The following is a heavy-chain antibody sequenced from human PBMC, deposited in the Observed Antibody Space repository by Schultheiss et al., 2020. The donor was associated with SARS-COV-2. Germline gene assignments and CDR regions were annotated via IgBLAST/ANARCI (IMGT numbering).Heavy chain of an antibody. CDR3: AKVTMIVVVMNWYFDL. Sequence: GGSLRLSCAASGFTFSSYGMHWVRQAPGKGLEWVAVIWYDGSNKYYADSVKGRFTISRDNSKNTLYLQMNSLRAEDTAVYYCAKVTMIVVVMNWYFDLWGRGTLVTVSS. D-gene: IGHD3-22*01. V-gene: IGHV3-33*06. J-gene: IGHJ2*01. CDR1: GFTFSSYG. CDR2: IWYDGSNK.